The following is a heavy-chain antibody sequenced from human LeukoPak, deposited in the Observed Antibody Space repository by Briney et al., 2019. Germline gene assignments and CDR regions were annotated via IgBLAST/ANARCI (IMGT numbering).Heavy chain of an antibody. Sequence: GGSLRLSCAASGFSFSIYAMSWVRQAPGKGLEWVSAISGSGGSTYYADSVKGRFTISRDNSKNTLYLQMNSLRAEDTAVYYCAHIGAYSSSWYLPRGAFDIWGQGTMVTVSS. CDR1: GFSFSIYA. CDR3: AHIGAYSSSWYLPRGAFDI. J-gene: IGHJ3*02. D-gene: IGHD6-13*01. V-gene: IGHV3-23*01. CDR2: ISGSGGST.